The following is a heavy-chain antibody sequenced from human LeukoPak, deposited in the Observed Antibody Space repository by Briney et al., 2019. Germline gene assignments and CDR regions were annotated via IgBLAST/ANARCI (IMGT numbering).Heavy chain of an antibody. D-gene: IGHD5-18*01. V-gene: IGHV3-74*01. CDR2: INSDGSNT. CDR3: TRGDRGYSYGY. Sequence: GGSLRLSCAASGFTFSSYWMHWVRQAPGKGLVWVSRINSDGSNTNYADSVKGRFIISRDNAGNTLYLEVSSLRAEDTAVYYCTRGDRGYSYGYWGQGTLVTVSS. CDR1: GFTFSSYW. J-gene: IGHJ4*02.